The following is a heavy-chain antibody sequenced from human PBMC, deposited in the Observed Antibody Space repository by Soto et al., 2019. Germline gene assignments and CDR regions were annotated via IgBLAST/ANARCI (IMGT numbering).Heavy chain of an antibody. Sequence: PSETLSLTCTVSGGSISSYYWSWIRQPPGKGLEWIGYIYYSGSTNYNPSLKSRVTISVDTSKNQFSLKLSSVTAADTAVYYCARQRVLTGYSHGMDVWGQGTTVTVSS. CDR2: IYYSGST. V-gene: IGHV4-59*08. J-gene: IGHJ6*02. CDR1: GGSISSYY. CDR3: ARQRVLTGYSHGMDV. D-gene: IGHD3-9*01.